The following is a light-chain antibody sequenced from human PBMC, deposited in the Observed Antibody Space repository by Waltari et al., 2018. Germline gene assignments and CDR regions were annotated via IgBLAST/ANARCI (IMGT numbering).Light chain of an antibody. CDR1: NSHLGSNS. CDR3: ASWDDNLSGAV. V-gene: IGLV1-47*01. J-gene: IGLJ2*01. CDR2: RND. Sequence: QSVLTQPPSTSGTPGQRVTISCSGSNSHLGSNSVTWYHQFPGAAPKLLIYRNDQRPAGVPDRFSGSKFGTSTSLAISGLRSDDEADYFCASWDDNLSGAVFGGGTRLTVL.